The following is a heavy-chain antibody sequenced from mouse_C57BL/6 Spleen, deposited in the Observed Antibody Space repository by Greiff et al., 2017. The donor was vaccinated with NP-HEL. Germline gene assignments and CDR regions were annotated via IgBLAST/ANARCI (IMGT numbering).Heavy chain of an antibody. J-gene: IGHJ2*01. V-gene: IGHV5-4*01. CDR3: AREESPYYSKGYYFDY. CDR2: ISDGGSYT. CDR1: GFTFSSYA. Sequence: EVMLVESGGGLVKPGGSLKLSCAASGFTFSSYAMSWVRQTPEKRLEWVATISDGGSYTYYPDNVKGRFTIARDNAKNNLYLQMSHLKSEDTAMYYCAREESPYYSKGYYFDYWGQGTTLTVSS. D-gene: IGHD2-5*01.